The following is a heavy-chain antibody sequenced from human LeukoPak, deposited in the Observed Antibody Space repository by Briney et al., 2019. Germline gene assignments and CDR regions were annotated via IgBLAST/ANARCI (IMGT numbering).Heavy chain of an antibody. V-gene: IGHV1-46*01. J-gene: IGHJ4*02. Sequence: ASVKVSCKASGYGITTYYMHWVRQAPGQGLEWMGTIHPNGETTTYAQKFQGRVTMTRDTSTSTVYMDLSSLRSEDTAVYYCARDRDYYDSNGLLDYWGQGTLVTVSP. D-gene: IGHD3-22*01. CDR1: GYGITTYY. CDR3: ARDRDYYDSNGLLDY. CDR2: IHPNGETT.